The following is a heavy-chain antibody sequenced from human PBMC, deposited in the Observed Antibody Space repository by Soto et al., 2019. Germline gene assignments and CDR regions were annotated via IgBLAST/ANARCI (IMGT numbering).Heavy chain of an antibody. Sequence: QVRLVESGGGVVQPGTSLRLSCAASGFTFSDYVIHWVRQAAGKGLEWVASMTYDGATEYYADSVKGRFTMSRDNSKRALSLLMYSLRPDDTAVYYCARVCLSIAVNDALDVWGQGTTVTVSS. V-gene: IGHV3-30*14. J-gene: IGHJ3*01. D-gene: IGHD3-3*02. CDR3: ARVCLSIAVNDALDV. CDR2: MTYDGATE. CDR1: GFTFSDYV.